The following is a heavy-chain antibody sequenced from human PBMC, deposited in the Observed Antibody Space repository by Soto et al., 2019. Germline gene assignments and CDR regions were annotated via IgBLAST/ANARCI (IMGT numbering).Heavy chain of an antibody. Sequence: PSETLSLTCTVSGASFSDYYWTWIRQPPGGGLEWIGYVFFTGSTNYNPSLRSRVTMSVDTSKKQFSLNLDSVTAADTAVYFCASHRYSASYYVDYWGQGTLVTVSS. CDR2: VFFTGST. CDR1: GASFSDYY. CDR3: ASHRYSASYYVDY. J-gene: IGHJ4*02. D-gene: IGHD5-12*01. V-gene: IGHV4-59*01.